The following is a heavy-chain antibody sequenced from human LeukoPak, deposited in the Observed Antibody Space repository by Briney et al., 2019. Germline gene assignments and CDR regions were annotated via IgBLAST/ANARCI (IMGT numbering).Heavy chain of an antibody. CDR1: GFTFDDYG. CDR2: INWNGGST. V-gene: IGHV3-20*04. D-gene: IGHD3-10*01. J-gene: IGHJ4*02. Sequence: SGGSLRLSCAASGFTFDDYGMSWVRQAPGKGLEWVSGINWNGGSTGYADSVKGRFTISRDNAKNSLYLQMNSLRAEDTALYYCASISGPDYYGSGSYLRDCWGQGTLVTVSS. CDR3: ASISGPDYYGSGSYLRDC.